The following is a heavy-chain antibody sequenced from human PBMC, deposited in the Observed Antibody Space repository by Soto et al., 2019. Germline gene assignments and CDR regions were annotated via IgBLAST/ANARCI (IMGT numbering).Heavy chain of an antibody. D-gene: IGHD2-21*01. J-gene: IGHJ4*02. CDR3: ARDGYCGGDCYSGFDY. Sequence: ASVKVSCKASGYTFTGYYMHWVRQVPGQGLEWMGWINPNSGGTNYAQKFQGWVTMTTDTSTSTAYMELRSLRSDDTAVYYCARDGYCGGDCYSGFDYWGQGTLVTVSS. V-gene: IGHV1-2*04. CDR1: GYTFTGYY. CDR2: INPNSGGT.